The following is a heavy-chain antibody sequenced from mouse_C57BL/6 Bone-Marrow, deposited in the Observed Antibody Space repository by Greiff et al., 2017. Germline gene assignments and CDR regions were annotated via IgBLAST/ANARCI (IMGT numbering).Heavy chain of an antibody. CDR2: ISSGGSYT. CDR1: GFTFSSYG. J-gene: IGHJ3*01. V-gene: IGHV5-6*02. Sequence: DVMLVESGGDLVKPGGSLKLSCAASGFTFSSYGMSWVRQTPDKRLEWVATISSGGSYTYYPDSVKGRFTISRDNAKNTLYLQMSSLKSEDTAMYYCARLRGNYVPFFAYWGQGTLVTVSA. D-gene: IGHD2-1*01. CDR3: ARLRGNYVPFFAY.